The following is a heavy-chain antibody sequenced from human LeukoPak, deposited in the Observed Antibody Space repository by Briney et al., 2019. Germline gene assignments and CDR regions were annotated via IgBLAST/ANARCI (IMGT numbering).Heavy chain of an antibody. CDR3: ASCPPSSSWLNWFDP. J-gene: IGHJ5*02. CDR1: GFTFSNYA. Sequence: PGGSLRLSCAASGFTFSNYAMSWVRQAPGKGLECVSGISGSGGSTYYADSVKGRFTISRDNSKNTLYLQMFSLRAEDTAVYYCASCPPSSSWLNWFDPWGQGTLVTVSS. CDR2: ISGSGGST. D-gene: IGHD6-13*01. V-gene: IGHV3-23*01.